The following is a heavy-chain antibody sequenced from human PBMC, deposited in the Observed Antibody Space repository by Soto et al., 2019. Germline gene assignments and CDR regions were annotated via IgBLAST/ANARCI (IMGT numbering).Heavy chain of an antibody. V-gene: IGHV3-30-3*01. CDR2: ISYDGSNK. J-gene: IGHJ6*02. CDR1: GFTFSSYA. CDR3: ARGAIAAAGTRYYGMDV. Sequence: GGSLRLSCAASGFTFSSYAMHWVRQAPGKGLEWVAVISYDGSNKYYADSVKGRFTISRDNSKNTLYLQMNSLRAEDTAVYYCARGAIAAAGTRYYGMDVWGQGTXVTVSS. D-gene: IGHD6-13*01.